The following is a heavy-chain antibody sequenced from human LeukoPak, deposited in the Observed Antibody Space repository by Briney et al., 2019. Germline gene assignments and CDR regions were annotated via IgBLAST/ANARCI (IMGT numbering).Heavy chain of an antibody. CDR2: ISYTGVAK. J-gene: IGHJ4*02. CDR3: ARERTGFYLAC. Sequence: GGSLRLSCAASGFTFTNYAFHWVRQPPGKGLEWVAFISYTGVAKYYADSVKGRFTISRDDSTNTLYLQMNSLRADDTALYYCARERTGFYLACWGQGTLVTVSS. CDR1: GFTFTNYA. D-gene: IGHD3/OR15-3a*01. V-gene: IGHV3-30*04.